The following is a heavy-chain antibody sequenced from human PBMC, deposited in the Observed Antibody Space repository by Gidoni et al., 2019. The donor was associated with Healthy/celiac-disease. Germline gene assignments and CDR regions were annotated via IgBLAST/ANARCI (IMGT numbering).Heavy chain of an antibody. CDR2: IYYSGST. CDR1: GGSISSYY. D-gene: IGHD2-21*01. CDR3: ARGVVIATQTDYFDY. J-gene: IGHJ4*02. V-gene: IGHV4-59*01. Sequence: QVQLQESGPGLVKPSETLSLTCTVSGGSISSYYWSWIRQPPGKGLEWIGYIYYSGSTNYNPSLKSRVTISVDTSKNQFSLKLSSVTAADTAVYYCARGVVIATQTDYFDYWGQGTLVTVSS.